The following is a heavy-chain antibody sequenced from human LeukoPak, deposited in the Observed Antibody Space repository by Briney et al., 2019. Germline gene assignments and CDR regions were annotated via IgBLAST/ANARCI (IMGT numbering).Heavy chain of an antibody. CDR1: GFTFSSYS. CDR3: ARVRYCSGGSCPNWFDP. Sequence: PGGSLRLSCAASGFTFSSYSMNWVRQAPGKGLEWVSSISSSSSYIYYADSVKGRFTISRDNSKNTLYLQMNSLRAEDTAVYHCARVRYCSGGSCPNWFDPWGPGTLVTVSS. CDR2: ISSSSSYI. V-gene: IGHV3-21*04. D-gene: IGHD2-15*01. J-gene: IGHJ5*02.